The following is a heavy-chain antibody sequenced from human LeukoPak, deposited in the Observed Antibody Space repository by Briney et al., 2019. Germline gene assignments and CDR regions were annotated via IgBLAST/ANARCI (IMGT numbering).Heavy chain of an antibody. J-gene: IGHJ4*02. Sequence: PGGSLRLSCAASGFTFSSYEMNWVRQAPGKGLEWVSYISSSGSTIYYADSVKGRFTISRDNAKNSLYLQMNSLRAEDTAVYYCARDDYSSGYVFSPDYWGQGTLVTVSS. CDR3: ARDDYSSGYVFSPDY. V-gene: IGHV3-48*03. D-gene: IGHD6-19*01. CDR2: ISSSGSTI. CDR1: GFTFSSYE.